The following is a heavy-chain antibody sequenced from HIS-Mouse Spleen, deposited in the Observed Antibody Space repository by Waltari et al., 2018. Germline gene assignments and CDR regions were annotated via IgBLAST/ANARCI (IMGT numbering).Heavy chain of an antibody. CDR3: ARDRELYFDY. CDR1: GGSISSSSYY. D-gene: IGHD1-26*01. V-gene: IGHV4-39*07. CDR2: IYYSGRT. J-gene: IGHJ4*02. Sequence: QLQLQESGPGLVKPSETLSLTCTVSGGSISSSSYYWGWIRQPPGKGLEWIGSIYYSGRTYYHPSLKSRVTISVDTSKNQFSLKLSSVTAADTAVYYCARDRELYFDYWGQGTLVTVSS.